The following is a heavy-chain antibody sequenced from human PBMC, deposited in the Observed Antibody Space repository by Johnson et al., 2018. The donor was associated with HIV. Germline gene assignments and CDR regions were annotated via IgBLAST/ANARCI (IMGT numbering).Heavy chain of an antibody. CDR3: ATKGSKWELIVEGFAV. CDR1: GFTVSSYA. V-gene: IGHV3-30*14. Sequence: QVQLVESGGGVVQPGGSLRLSCAASGFTVSSYAMHWVRQAPGKGLEWVAVISYDGRTYYADSVKGRFTVSSDYSENTLYLQMNSLTAEDTAVYYCATKGSKWELIVEGFAVWGQGTMVTVSS. J-gene: IGHJ3*01. D-gene: IGHD1-26*01. CDR2: ISYDGRT.